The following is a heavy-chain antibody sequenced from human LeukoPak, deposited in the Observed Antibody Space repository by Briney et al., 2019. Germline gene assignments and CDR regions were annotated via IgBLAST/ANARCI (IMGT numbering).Heavy chain of an antibody. Sequence: PGRSLRLSCAASGFTFSSYGMHWVRQAPGKGLEWVAVIWYDGSNKYYADSVKGRFTISRDNSKNKLYLQMNSLRAEDTAVYYCARRAAADVYYYYYGMDVWGQGTTVTVSS. D-gene: IGHD6-13*01. CDR3: ARRAAADVYYYYYGMDV. CDR1: GFTFSSYG. J-gene: IGHJ6*02. V-gene: IGHV3-33*01. CDR2: IWYDGSNK.